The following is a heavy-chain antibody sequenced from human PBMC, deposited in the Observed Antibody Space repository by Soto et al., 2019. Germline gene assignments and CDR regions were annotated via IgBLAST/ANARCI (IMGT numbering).Heavy chain of an antibody. J-gene: IGHJ6*02. CDR2: ISYDGSNK. CDR1: GFGFSTYG. D-gene: IGHD1-26*01. V-gene: IGHV3-30*03. Sequence: QEQLVESGGGVVQPGRSLRLSCAASGFGFSTYGMHWVRQAPGKGLKWVAVISYDGSNKYYADSVKGRFTISRDNSKYTLSLQMNSLRSEDTALHYCAAQRWDDYYYGLGVWGQGTWVTVSS. CDR3: AAQRWDDYYYGLGV.